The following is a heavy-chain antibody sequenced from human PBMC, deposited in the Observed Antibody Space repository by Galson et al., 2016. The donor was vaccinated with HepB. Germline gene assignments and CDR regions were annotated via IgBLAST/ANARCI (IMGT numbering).Heavy chain of an antibody. CDR3: ARDSGSPNWFDP. J-gene: IGHJ5*02. D-gene: IGHD1-26*01. CDR1: GYTFTTYA. CDR2: INAGNGNT. V-gene: IGHV1-3*01. Sequence: SVKVSCKASGYTFTTYAMHWVRQAPGQRLEWMGWINAGNGNTKYSQKFQGRVTITRDTSASTAYMELSSLRSEDTAVCYCARDSGSPNWFDPWGQGTLVTVSS.